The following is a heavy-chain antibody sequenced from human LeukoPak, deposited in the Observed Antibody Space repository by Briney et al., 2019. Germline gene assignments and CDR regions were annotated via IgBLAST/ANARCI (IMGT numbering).Heavy chain of an antibody. CDR1: GFTFSSYS. J-gene: IGHJ6*02. Sequence: PGGSLRLSCAASGFTFSSYSMNWVRQAPGKGLKGVSSISISSSYIYYADSVKGRFTISRDNAKNSLYLQMNSLRAEDTAVYYCAKDRGYSYGHDYYYGPDVWGQGTTVTVSS. CDR3: AKDRGYSYGHDYYYGPDV. V-gene: IGHV3-21*01. CDR2: ISISSSYI. D-gene: IGHD5-18*01.